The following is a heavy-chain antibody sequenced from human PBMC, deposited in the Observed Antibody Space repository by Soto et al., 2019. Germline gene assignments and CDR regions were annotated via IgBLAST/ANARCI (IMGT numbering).Heavy chain of an antibody. CDR2: IYSKAGKM. Sequence: QVHLLQSGAEVQKPGASVKVSCKTSGYTFNDFGITWVRQAPGLGLEWLGWIYSKAGKMNFAPKFQNRVIMTTDTFTSTAFMGLPCLTVDDSAMYFLARDIACDIDYWGQGTRVTFS. V-gene: IGHV1-18*01. CDR3: ARDIACDIDY. D-gene: IGHD2-15*01. CDR1: GYTFNDFG. J-gene: IGHJ4*02.